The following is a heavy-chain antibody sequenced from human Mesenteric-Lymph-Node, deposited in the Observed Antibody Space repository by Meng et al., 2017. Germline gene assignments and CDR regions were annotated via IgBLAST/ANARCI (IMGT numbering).Heavy chain of an antibody. CDR2: ISGSGGST. V-gene: IGHV3-23*01. D-gene: IGHD5-24*01. CDR1: GFTFSSYA. CDR3: ARVDVERYYYAMDV. J-gene: IGHJ6*02. Sequence: GGSLRLSCAASGFTFSSYAMSWVRQAPGKGLEWVSAISGSGGSTYYADSVKGRFTISRDNSKNTLYLQMNSLRAEDTAVYYCARVDVERYYYAMDVWGQGTTVTVSS.